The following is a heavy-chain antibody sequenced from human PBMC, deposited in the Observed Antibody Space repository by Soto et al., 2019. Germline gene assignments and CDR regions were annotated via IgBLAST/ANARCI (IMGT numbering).Heavy chain of an antibody. CDR3: ATVFEH. CDR1: GITFSDYW. CDR2: VDSAGSGT. J-gene: IGHJ4*02. Sequence: VPLVESGGGSVQPGGSLRLSCVASGITFSDYWMHWVRQVPGKGPVWVARVDSAGSGTSYADSVKGRFTISRDNAKNTLSLQMASLRVEDTAVYYCATVFEHWGQGIPVTVSS. V-gene: IGHV3-74*01.